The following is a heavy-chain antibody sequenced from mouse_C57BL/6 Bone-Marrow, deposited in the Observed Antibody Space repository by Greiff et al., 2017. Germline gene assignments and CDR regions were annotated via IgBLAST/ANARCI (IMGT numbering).Heavy chain of an antibody. CDR3: ARGWSYSMDY. D-gene: IGHD2-3*01. V-gene: IGHV3-6*01. CDR1: GYSITSGYY. Sequence: EVKLVESGPGLVKPSQSLSLTCSVTGYSITSGYYSNWIRQLPGNKLEWMGYISYDGSNNYIPSFKNRISITRDTSKNQFFLKLNSVTTEDTATYYCARGWSYSMDYWGQGTTVTVSS. CDR2: ISYDGSN. J-gene: IGHJ4*01.